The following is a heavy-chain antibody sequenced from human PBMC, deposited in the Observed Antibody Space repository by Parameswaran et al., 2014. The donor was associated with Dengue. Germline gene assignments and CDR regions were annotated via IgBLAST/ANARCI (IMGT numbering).Heavy chain of an antibody. J-gene: IGHJ6*02. CDR2: INPNSGGT. V-gene: IGHV1-2*02. CDR3: LVAVGSDGMDV. D-gene: IGHD2-15*01. Sequence: WVRQAPGQGLEWMGWINPNSGGTNYAQKFQGRVTMTRDTSISTAYMELSRLRSDDTAVYYCLVAVGSDGMDVWGQGTTVTVSS.